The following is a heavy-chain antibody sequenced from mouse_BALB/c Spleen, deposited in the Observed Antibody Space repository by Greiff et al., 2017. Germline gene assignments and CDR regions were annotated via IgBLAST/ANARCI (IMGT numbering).Heavy chain of an antibody. CDR3: ARDYYEDAMDY. CDR1: GFTFSDYY. Sequence: DVMLVESGGGLVKPGGSLKLSCAASGFTFSDYYMYWVRQTPEKRLEWVATISDGGSYTYYPDSVKGRFTISRDNAKNNLYLQMSSLKSEDTAMYYCARDYYEDAMDYWGQGTSVTVSS. J-gene: IGHJ4*01. V-gene: IGHV5-4*02. D-gene: IGHD2-4*01. CDR2: ISDGGSYT.